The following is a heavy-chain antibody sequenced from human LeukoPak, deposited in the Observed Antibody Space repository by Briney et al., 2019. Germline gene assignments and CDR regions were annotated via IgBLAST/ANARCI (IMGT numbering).Heavy chain of an antibody. CDR1: GGSISSGGHY. CDR2: IYHSGST. D-gene: IGHD2/OR15-2a*01. J-gene: IGHJ4*02. CDR3: ARDAGEYLGGTNGHYYDV. V-gene: IGHV4-31*03. Sequence: SESLSLTCTVSGGSISSGGHYWSWLRQHPEKGLEWIGYIYHSGSTFYNPSLTTRVTFSVDTSENQFSLKLKSVNAADTAVYYCARDAGEYLGGTNGHYYDVWGQGTLVTVSS.